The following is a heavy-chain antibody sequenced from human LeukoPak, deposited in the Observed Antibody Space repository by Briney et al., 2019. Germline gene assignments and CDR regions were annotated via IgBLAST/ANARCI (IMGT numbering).Heavy chain of an antibody. D-gene: IGHD3-10*01. Sequence: RTGESLKISCKGSGYTFTSYWIGWVRQMPGKGLEWMGIIYPGDSDTRYSPSFLGQVTVSADKSLSTAYLQWSSLKPSDTAMYYCARQGFGSGSHNWFDPWGQGTLVTVSS. CDR1: GYTFTSYW. CDR2: IYPGDSDT. J-gene: IGHJ5*02. CDR3: ARQGFGSGSHNWFDP. V-gene: IGHV5-51*01.